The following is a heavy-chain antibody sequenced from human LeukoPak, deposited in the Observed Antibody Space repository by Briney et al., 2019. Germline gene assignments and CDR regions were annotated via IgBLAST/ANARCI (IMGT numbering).Heavy chain of an antibody. D-gene: IGHD2-2*01. Sequence: ASVKVSCKASGYTFTGYYMHWVRQAPGQGLEWMGWINPNSGGTNYAQKFQGRVTMTRDTSISTAYKELSRLRSDDTAVYYCARDPSVVVVSATWEDYWGQGTLVTVSS. CDR3: ARDPSVVVVSATWEDY. V-gene: IGHV1-2*02. CDR1: GYTFTGYY. CDR2: INPNSGGT. J-gene: IGHJ4*02.